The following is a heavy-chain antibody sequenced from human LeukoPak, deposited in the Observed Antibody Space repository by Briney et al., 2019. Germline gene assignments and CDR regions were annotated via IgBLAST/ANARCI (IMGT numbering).Heavy chain of an antibody. D-gene: IGHD4-17*01. J-gene: IGHJ3*02. Sequence: ASVKVSCKASGYTFTSYGISWVRQAPGQGLEWMGWISAYTGNTNYAQKLQGRVTMTTDTSTSTAYMELRSLRSDDTAVYYCALTTVTTDDAFDIWGQGTMVTVSS. V-gene: IGHV1-18*01. CDR3: ALTTVTTDDAFDI. CDR2: ISAYTGNT. CDR1: GYTFTSYG.